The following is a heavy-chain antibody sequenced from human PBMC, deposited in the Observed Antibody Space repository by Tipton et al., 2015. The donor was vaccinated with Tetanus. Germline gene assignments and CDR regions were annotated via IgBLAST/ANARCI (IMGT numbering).Heavy chain of an antibody. D-gene: IGHD1-26*01. Sequence: QSGPEVKKPGSSVKVPCKASGDTFSSYAISWMRQAPGQGLEWMGGIIPSLGSTTYAPKFQGRITITADEVTTTAYMEVSSLTSEVTAVFYCARGGSYLGIYYYYAMNVWGQGTTVTVSS. V-gene: IGHV1-69*01. J-gene: IGHJ6*01. CDR2: IIPSLGST. CDR1: GDTFSSYA. CDR3: ARGGSYLGIYYYYAMNV.